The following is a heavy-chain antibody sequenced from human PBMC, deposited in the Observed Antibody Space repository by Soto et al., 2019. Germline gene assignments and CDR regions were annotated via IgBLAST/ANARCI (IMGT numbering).Heavy chain of an antibody. CDR2: IVVGSGNT. D-gene: IGHD3-10*01. V-gene: IGHV1-58*01. Sequence: SVKVSCKASGFTFTSSAVQWVRQARGQRLEWIGWIVVGSGNTNYAQKFQERVTITRDMSTSTAYMELSSLRSEDTAVYYCAADPSEGSGSYDYCGQGTFLTFSS. CDR3: AADPSEGSGSYDY. CDR1: GFTFTSSA. J-gene: IGHJ4*02.